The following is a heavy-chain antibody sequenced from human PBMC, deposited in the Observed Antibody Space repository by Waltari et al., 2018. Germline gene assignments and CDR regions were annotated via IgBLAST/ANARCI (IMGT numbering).Heavy chain of an antibody. CDR3: ARARPYYYGSGSLCDY. Sequence: QVQLQQWGAGLLKPSETLSLTCAVYGGSFSGYYWSWIRQPPGKGLEWIGEINHSGSTNYTPSLKSRVTISVDTSKNQFSLKLSSVTAADTAVYYCARARPYYYGSGSLCDYWGQGTLVTVSS. J-gene: IGHJ4*02. CDR1: GGSFSGYY. CDR2: INHSGST. V-gene: IGHV4-34*01. D-gene: IGHD3-10*01.